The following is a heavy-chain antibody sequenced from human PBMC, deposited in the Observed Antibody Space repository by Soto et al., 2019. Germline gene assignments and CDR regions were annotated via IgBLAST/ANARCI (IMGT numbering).Heavy chain of an antibody. Sequence: PVGSLRLSCAASGFTFSSYSMNWVRQAPGKGLEWVSSISSSSSYIYYADSVKGRFTISRDNAKSSLYLQMNSLRAEDTAVYYRARVGEGRLYTNAFDIWGQGTMVTVSS. CDR3: ARVGEGRLYTNAFDI. J-gene: IGHJ3*02. D-gene: IGHD3-16*01. V-gene: IGHV3-21*01. CDR2: ISSSSSYI. CDR1: GFTFSSYS.